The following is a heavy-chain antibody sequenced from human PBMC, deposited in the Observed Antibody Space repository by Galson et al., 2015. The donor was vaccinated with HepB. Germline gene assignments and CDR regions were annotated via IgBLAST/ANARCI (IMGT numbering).Heavy chain of an antibody. CDR3: ARDRPNWGGEFDY. CDR1: GYTFTSYY. D-gene: IGHD7-27*01. V-gene: IGHV1-46*04. Sequence: SVKVSCKASGYTFTSYYMHWVRQAPGQGLEWMGIINPSGGSTSYAQKLQGRVTMTRDTSTSTVYMELSSLRSEDTAVYYCARDRPNWGGEFDYWGQGTLVTVSS. J-gene: IGHJ4*02. CDR2: INPSGGST.